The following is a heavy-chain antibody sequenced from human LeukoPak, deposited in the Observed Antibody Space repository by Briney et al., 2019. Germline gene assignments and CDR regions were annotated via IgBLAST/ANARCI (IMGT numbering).Heavy chain of an antibody. V-gene: IGHV3-23*01. CDR1: GFTFSSYA. J-gene: IGHJ5*02. Sequence: GGSLRLSCAASGFTFSSYAMSWVRQAPGKGLEWISAISGSGGSTYYADSVKGRSTISRDNSKNTLYLQMNSLRAEDTGVYYCAKVQGYYDSSGLVRYFDPWAREPWSPSPQ. CDR3: AKVQGYYDSSGLVRYFDP. D-gene: IGHD3-22*01. CDR2: ISGSGGST.